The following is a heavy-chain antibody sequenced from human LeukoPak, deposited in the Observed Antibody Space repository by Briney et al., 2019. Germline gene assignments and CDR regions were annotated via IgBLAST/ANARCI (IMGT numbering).Heavy chain of an antibody. V-gene: IGHV3-7*01. CDR1: GFTFSDYY. D-gene: IGHD4-17*01. CDR2: IKEDGSEK. CDR3: AKDKPRLSTVTTPSYYYYGMDV. Sequence: GGSLRLSCAASGFTFSDYYMSWVRQAPGKGLEWVANIKEDGSEKHYVDSVKGRFTISRDNAKNSLYLQMNSLRAEDTAVYYCAKDKPRLSTVTTPSYYYYGMDVWGQGTTVTVSS. J-gene: IGHJ6*02.